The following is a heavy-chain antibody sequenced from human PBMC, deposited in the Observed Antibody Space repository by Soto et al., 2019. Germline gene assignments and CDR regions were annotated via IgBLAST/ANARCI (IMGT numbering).Heavy chain of an antibody. CDR3: ARDPNYYDSSGSVDY. V-gene: IGHV3-33*01. J-gene: IGHJ4*02. CDR2: IWYDGSNK. Sequence: PGGSLRLSCAASGFTFSSYGMHWVRQAPGKGLEWVAVIWYDGSNKYYADSVKGRFTIPRDNSKNTLYLQMNSLRAEDTAVYYCARDPNYYDSSGSVDYWGQGTLVTVSS. D-gene: IGHD3-22*01. CDR1: GFTFSSYG.